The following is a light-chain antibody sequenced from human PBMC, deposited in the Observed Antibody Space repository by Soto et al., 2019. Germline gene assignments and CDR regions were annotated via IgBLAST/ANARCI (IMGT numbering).Light chain of an antibody. CDR1: QTITTY. V-gene: IGKV1-39*01. J-gene: IGKJ1*01. Sequence: DIQMTQSPSPLSASVGDRVTITCRASQTITTYLNWNQQKPGKAPKLLIYGESSLQSGVPSRFSGSGSGTDFTLTISSLQPEDFGTYYCQQSFSTPRTFGQGTKVEIK. CDR3: QQSFSTPRT. CDR2: GES.